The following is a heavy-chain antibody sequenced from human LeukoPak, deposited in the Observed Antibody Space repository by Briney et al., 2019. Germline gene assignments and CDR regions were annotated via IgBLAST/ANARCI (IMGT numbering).Heavy chain of an antibody. V-gene: IGHV4-38-2*01. CDR3: ARLFWSGEDTYFDY. J-gene: IGHJ4*02. D-gene: IGHD3-10*01. CDR2: IYHSGST. CDR1: GYSISSGYY. Sequence: SETLSLTGAVSGYSISSGYYWGWIRQPPGKGLEWIGSIYHSGSTYYNPSLKSRDTISVDTSKNQFSLKLSSVTAADTAVYYCARLFWSGEDTYFDYWGQGTLVTVSS.